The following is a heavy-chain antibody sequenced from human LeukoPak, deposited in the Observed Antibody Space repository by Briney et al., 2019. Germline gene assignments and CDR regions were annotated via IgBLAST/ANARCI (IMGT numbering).Heavy chain of an antibody. CDR3: ARDLGYCTNGVCFPYNWFDP. Sequence: GGSLRLSCAASGFTFSSYAMSWVRQAPEKGLEWVATISGSGGGTYYADSVRGRFTISRDDSENTLYLQMNSLRAEDTAVYYCARDLGYCTNGVCFPYNWFDPWGQGTLVTVSS. J-gene: IGHJ5*02. D-gene: IGHD2-8*01. V-gene: IGHV3-23*01. CDR1: GFTFSSYA. CDR2: ISGSGGGT.